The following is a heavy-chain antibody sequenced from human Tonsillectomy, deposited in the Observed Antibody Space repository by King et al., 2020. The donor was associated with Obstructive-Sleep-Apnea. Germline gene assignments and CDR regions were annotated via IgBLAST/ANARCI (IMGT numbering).Heavy chain of an antibody. CDR2: IKSEGDGGTT. Sequence: VQLVESGGGLVKPGESLRLSCAASGLTFANAWMSWVRQTSGKGLEWVGLIKSEGDGGTTDYAAPVIGRFTISRDDLRNTLYLQMNSLMIEDSAVYYCTTDPGDYPDYWGQGTLVTVSS. CDR1: GLTFANAW. J-gene: IGHJ4*02. D-gene: IGHD4-17*01. V-gene: IGHV3-15*01. CDR3: TTDPGDYPDY.